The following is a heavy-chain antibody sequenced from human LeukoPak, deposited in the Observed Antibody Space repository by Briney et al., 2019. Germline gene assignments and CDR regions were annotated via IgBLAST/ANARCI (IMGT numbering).Heavy chain of an antibody. CDR3: ARGAAAIPRGY. J-gene: IGHJ4*02. Sequence: GGSLRLSCAASGFTFSSYSMNWVRQAPGKGLEWVSYISSSSSTIYYADSVKGRFTISRDNAKNSLYLQMNSLRAEDTAVYYCARGAAAIPRGYWGQGTLVTVSS. CDR1: GFTFSSYS. V-gene: IGHV3-48*01. CDR2: ISSSSSTI. D-gene: IGHD2-2*01.